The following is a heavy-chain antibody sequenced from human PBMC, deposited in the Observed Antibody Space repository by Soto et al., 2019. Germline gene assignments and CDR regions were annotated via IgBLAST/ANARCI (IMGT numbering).Heavy chain of an antibody. Sequence: SETLSLTCTVSGGSISSYYWSWIRQPAGKGLEWIGRIYTSGSTNYNPSLKSRVTMSVDTSKNQFSLKLSSVTAADTAVYYCARGITYCSGGSCYRSIDPWGQGTLVTVSS. CDR1: GGSISSYY. CDR3: ARGITYCSGGSCYRSIDP. J-gene: IGHJ5*02. CDR2: IYTSGST. V-gene: IGHV4-4*07. D-gene: IGHD2-15*01.